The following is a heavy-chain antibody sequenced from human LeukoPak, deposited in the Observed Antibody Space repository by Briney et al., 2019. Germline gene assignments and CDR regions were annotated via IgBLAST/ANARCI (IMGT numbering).Heavy chain of an antibody. Sequence: TGGSLRLSCAASGFTFSSYSMNWVRQAPGKGLEWVSAISGSGDNTYYADSVKGRFTISRDNSKSTLYLQMNSLRAEDTAVYYCAKLVTGYPNWFDPWGQGTLVTVSS. CDR2: ISGSGDNT. CDR1: GFTFSSYS. J-gene: IGHJ5*02. D-gene: IGHD3-9*01. V-gene: IGHV3-23*01. CDR3: AKLVTGYPNWFDP.